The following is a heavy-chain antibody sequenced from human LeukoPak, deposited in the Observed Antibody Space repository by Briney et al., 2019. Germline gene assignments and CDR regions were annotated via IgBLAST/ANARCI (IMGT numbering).Heavy chain of an antibody. D-gene: IGHD6-19*01. J-gene: IGHJ4*02. Sequence: SETLSLTCAVYGGSFSGYYWSWIRQHPGKGLEWIGYIYYSGSTYYNPSLKSRVTISVDTSKNQFSLKLSSVTAADTAVYYCARVRPKAGYYFDYWGQGTLVTVSS. CDR2: IYYSGST. CDR1: GGSFSGYY. V-gene: IGHV4-31*11. CDR3: ARVRPKAGYYFDY.